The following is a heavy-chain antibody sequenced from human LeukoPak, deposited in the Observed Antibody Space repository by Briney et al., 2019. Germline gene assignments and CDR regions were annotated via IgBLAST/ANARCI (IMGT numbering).Heavy chain of an antibody. J-gene: IGHJ4*02. V-gene: IGHV4-39*01. D-gene: IGHD6-19*01. CDR1: GGSISSSSYY. CDR3: ATDPRTIAVAGN. Sequence: SETLSLTCTVSGGSISSSSYYWGWIRQPPGKGLEWIGSIYYSGSTYYNPSLKSRVTISVDTSKNQFSLKLSSVTAADTAVYYCATDPRTIAVAGNWGQGTLVTVSS. CDR2: IYYSGST.